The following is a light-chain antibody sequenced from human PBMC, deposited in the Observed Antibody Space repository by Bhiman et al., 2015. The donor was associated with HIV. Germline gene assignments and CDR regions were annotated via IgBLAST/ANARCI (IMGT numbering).Light chain of an antibody. CDR3: SSYTSTYTLV. Sequence: QSALTQPPSASGSPGQSVTISCTGTSRDVGYYDFVSWYQQHPGKAPKLMIYAVSKRPSGVSNRFSGSKSGNTASLTISGLQAEDEADYYCSSYTSTYTLVFGTGTKVTVL. CDR1: SRDVGYYDF. J-gene: IGLJ1*01. CDR2: AVS. V-gene: IGLV2-14*01.